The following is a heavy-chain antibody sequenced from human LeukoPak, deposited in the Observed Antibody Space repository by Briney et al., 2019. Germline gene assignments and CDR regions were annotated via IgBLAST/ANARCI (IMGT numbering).Heavy chain of an antibody. Sequence: GGSLRLSCAASGFTFVDYAMHWVRQAPGKGVEWVSLISWDGCSTYYADSVKGRFTISRDNSNNSLYLQMNSLRAEDTALYYCAKDMGRGVPTIAFDYWGQGTLVTVSS. D-gene: IGHD1-1*01. CDR1: GFTFVDYA. V-gene: IGHV3-43D*04. CDR2: ISWDGCST. CDR3: AKDMGRGVPTIAFDY. J-gene: IGHJ4*02.